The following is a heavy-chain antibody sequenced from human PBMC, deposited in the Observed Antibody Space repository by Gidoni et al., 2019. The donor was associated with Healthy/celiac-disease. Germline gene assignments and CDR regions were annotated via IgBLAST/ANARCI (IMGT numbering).Heavy chain of an antibody. J-gene: IGHJ6*02. CDR2: ISSSSSTI. D-gene: IGHD4-17*01. V-gene: IGHV3-48*01. CDR3: ARLNDYGGTLYYYYGMDV. Sequence: EVQLVESGGGLVQPGGSLRLSCAASGFTFSSYSMNWVRQAPGKGLEWVSYISSSSSTIYYADSVKGRFTISRDNAKNSLYLQMNSLRAEDTAVYYCARLNDYGGTLYYYYGMDVWGQGTTVTVSS. CDR1: GFTFSSYS.